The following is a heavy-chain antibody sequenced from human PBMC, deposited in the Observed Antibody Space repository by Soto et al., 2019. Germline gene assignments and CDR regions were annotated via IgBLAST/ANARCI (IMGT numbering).Heavy chain of an antibody. J-gene: IGHJ4*02. D-gene: IGHD3-9*01. CDR2: IYYRGNT. CDR1: GDSINSDKYY. V-gene: IGHV4-39*01. CDR3: ARLEGLATISYYFDF. Sequence: QLQESGPGLVKPSETLSLTCSVSGDSINSDKYYWGWIRQPPGKGLEWIGSIYYRGNTYYNPSFRTRVTISLGKSKSQFSLRLNSGTAADSAVYFCARLEGLATISYYFDFWGQGAQVTVSS.